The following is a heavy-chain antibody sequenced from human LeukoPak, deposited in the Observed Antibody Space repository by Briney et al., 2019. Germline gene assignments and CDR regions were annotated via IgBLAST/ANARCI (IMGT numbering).Heavy chain of an antibody. J-gene: IGHJ4*02. V-gene: IGHV4-4*07. CDR3: ARGSVRDFWSGYYRHQPYFDY. CDR2: IYTSGST. Sequence: SETLSLTCTVSGGSISSYYWSWIRQPAGKGLEWIGRIYTSGSTNYNPSLKSRVTMSVDTSKNQFSLKLSSVTAADTAVYYCARGSVRDFWSGYYRHQPYFDYWAREPWSPSPQ. CDR1: GGSISSYY. D-gene: IGHD3-3*01.